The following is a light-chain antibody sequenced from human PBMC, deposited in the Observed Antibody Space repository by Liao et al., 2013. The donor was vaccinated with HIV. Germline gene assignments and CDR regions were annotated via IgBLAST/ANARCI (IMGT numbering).Light chain of an antibody. J-gene: IGLJ3*02. CDR3: QVWDTSSAHQV. Sequence: GSVAPGETASIACGGPNIGGFSVHWYQQKPGQAPRLVVFYDSDRPSGIPERFSGSNSGDTATLTISRVEAGDEADYYCQVWDTSSAHQVFGGGTKLTVL. V-gene: IGLV3-21*04. CDR2: YDS. CDR1: NIGGFS.